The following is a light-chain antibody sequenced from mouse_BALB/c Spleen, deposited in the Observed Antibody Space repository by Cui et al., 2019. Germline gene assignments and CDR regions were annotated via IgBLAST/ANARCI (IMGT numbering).Light chain of an antibody. Sequence: DIVMTQSQKFMSTSVGDRVSITCKASQNVGTAVAWYQQKPGQSPKLLIYSASNRYTGVPDRLTGSGSGTDFTLTISNMQSEDLADYFCQQYSSYPRTFGGGTKLEIK. CDR3: QQYSSYPRT. V-gene: IGKV6-13*01. CDR2: SAS. CDR1: QNVGTA. J-gene: IGKJ1*01.